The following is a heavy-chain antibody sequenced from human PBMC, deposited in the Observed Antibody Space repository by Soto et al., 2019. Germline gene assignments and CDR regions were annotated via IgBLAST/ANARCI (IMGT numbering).Heavy chain of an antibody. CDR2: INHSGST. CDR3: ARGYSGYDWGIRGYYYGMDV. Sequence: SETLSLTCAVCGGSFSGYYWSWIRQPPGKGLEWIGEINHSGSTNYNPSLKSRVTISVDTSKNQFSLKLSSVTAADTAVYYCARGYSGYDWGIRGYYYGMDVWGQGTTVTVSS. V-gene: IGHV4-34*01. D-gene: IGHD5-12*01. J-gene: IGHJ6*02. CDR1: GGSFSGYY.